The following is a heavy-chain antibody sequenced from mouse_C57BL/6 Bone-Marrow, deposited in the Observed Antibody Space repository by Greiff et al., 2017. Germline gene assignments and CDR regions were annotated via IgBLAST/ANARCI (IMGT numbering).Heavy chain of an antibody. V-gene: IGHV14-3*01. CDR1: GFTFKNTY. D-gene: IGHD1-1*01. J-gene: IGHJ1*03. CDR2: IDPANGNT. CDR3: SRGGVDLDYGV. Sequence: EVQLLESGAELVRPGASVKLSCTASGFTFKNTYMHWVKQRPEQGLEWIGRIDPANGNTKYAPKFQGKATITADPSSNTAYLQLSSLTSDDTAIYCGSRGGVDLDYGVRGTGATVTVSS.